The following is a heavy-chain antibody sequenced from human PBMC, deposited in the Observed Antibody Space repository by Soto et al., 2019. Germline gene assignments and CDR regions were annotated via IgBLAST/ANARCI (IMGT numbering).Heavy chain of an antibody. CDR1: GFPFSSYA. J-gene: IGHJ6*03. D-gene: IGHD2-8*02. CDR2: ISVGGDTA. CDR3: ASKGAGYCTGGNCYYLDV. Sequence: EVQLLESGGALVLPGGSLRLSCAASGFPFSSYAVTWVRQAPGKGLEWVPTISVGGDTAYYADSVKGRFTISRDNSKNTLWLQMNSLRAEDTATYHCASKGAGYCTGGNCYYLDVWGKGTTVDVSS. V-gene: IGHV3-23*01.